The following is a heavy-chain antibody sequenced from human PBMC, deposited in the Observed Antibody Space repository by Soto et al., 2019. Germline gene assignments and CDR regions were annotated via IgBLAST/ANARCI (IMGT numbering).Heavy chain of an antibody. CDR1: GFTFSSYW. J-gene: IGHJ4*02. CDR2: INSDGSST. D-gene: IGHD2-15*01. Sequence: EVQLVESGGGLVQPGGSLRLSCAASGFTFSSYWMHWVRQAPGKGLVWVSRINSDGSSTSYADSVKGQFTISRDNAKNTLYLQMNSLRAVDTAVYYCVRTSLAVAAATREDYWGQGTLVTVSS. CDR3: VRTSLAVAAATREDY. V-gene: IGHV3-74*01.